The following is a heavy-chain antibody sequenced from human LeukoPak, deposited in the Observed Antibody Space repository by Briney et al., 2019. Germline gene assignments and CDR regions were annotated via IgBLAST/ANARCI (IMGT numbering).Heavy chain of an antibody. Sequence: GGSLRLSCAASGFTVSSNYMSWVRQAPGKGLEWVSVIYSGGSTYYADSVKGRFTISRDNSKNTLYLQMNSLRPEDTAVYYCAKDPSTYYYMDVWGKGTTVTVSS. J-gene: IGHJ6*03. V-gene: IGHV3-66*01. CDR2: IYSGGST. CDR1: GFTVSSNY. CDR3: AKDPSTYYYMDV.